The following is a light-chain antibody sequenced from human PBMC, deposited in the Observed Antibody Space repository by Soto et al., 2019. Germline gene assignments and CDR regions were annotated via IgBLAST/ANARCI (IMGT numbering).Light chain of an antibody. CDR2: DAS. Sequence: EIVLIQSPATLSLSPGERATLSCRASQSVGSSLAWYQHKPGQAPRLLISDASNRATGIPARFSGSGSETDFTLTISSLEPEDSAGYYCQQRSNWPSLTFGGGTKVEIK. J-gene: IGKJ4*01. V-gene: IGKV3-11*01. CDR3: QQRSNWPSLT. CDR1: QSVGSS.